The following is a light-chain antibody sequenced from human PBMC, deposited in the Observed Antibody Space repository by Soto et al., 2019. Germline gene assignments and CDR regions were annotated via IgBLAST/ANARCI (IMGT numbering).Light chain of an antibody. Sequence: AIRMTQSPSSLSASTGDRVTITCRASQGISSYLAWYQQKPGKAPKLLIYAASTLQSGVPSRFSGSGFGTEFTLTITNLQPADFATYYCQQYSDFLISFGPGTTVDFK. CDR3: QQYSDFLIS. CDR1: QGISSY. J-gene: IGKJ3*01. V-gene: IGKV1-8*01. CDR2: AAS.